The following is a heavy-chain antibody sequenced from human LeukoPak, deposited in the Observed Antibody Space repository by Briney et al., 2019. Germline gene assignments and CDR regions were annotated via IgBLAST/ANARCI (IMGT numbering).Heavy chain of an antibody. CDR3: AKDTKGEGAFDY. Sequence: GRSLRLSCAASGFTFDDYAMHWVRQAPGKGLEWVSGISWNSGSIGYADSVKGRFTISRDNAKNSLYLQMNSLRAEDTALYYCAKDTKGEGAFDYWGQGTLVTFSS. J-gene: IGHJ4*02. CDR2: ISWNSGSI. CDR1: GFTFDDYA. V-gene: IGHV3-9*01. D-gene: IGHD3-16*01.